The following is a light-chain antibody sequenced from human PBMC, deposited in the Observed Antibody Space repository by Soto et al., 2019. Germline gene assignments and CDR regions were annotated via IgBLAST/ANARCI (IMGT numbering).Light chain of an antibody. J-gene: IGLJ1*01. CDR1: SSNIGAGYD. Sequence: QSVLTQPPSVSGAPGQRVTISCTGSSSNIGAGYDVHWYQQLPGTAPKLLIYGNSNLPSGVPDRFSGSKSGTSASLAITGLQADDEADYYCQSYDSSVTLRVFGTGTKVTVL. V-gene: IGLV1-40*01. CDR2: GNS. CDR3: QSYDSSVTLRV.